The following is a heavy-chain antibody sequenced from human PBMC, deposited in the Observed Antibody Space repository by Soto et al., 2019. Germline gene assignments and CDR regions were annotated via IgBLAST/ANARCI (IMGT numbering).Heavy chain of an antibody. D-gene: IGHD6-13*01. V-gene: IGHV3-66*01. CDR1: GFTVSSNY. CDR2: IYSGGST. CDR3: ARYIAAAGFDAFDI. Sequence: GGSLRLSCAASGFTVSSNYMSWVRQAPGKGLEWVSVIYSGGSTYYADSVKGRFTISRDNSKNTLYLQMNSLRAEDTAVYYCARYIAAAGFDAFDIWGQGTMVTVSS. J-gene: IGHJ3*02.